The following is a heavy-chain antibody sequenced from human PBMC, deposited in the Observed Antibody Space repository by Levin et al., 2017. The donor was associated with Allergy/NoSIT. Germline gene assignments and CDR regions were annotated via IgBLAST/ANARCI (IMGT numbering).Heavy chain of an antibody. D-gene: IGHD2-2*01. Sequence: GGSLRLSCAASGFTFSSYGMHWVRQAPGKGLEWVAVIWYDGSNKYYADSVKGRFTISRDNSKNTLYLQMNSLRAEDTAVYYCARGCSTSCYWGRFYYYYGMDVWGQGTTVTVSS. CDR2: IWYDGSNK. V-gene: IGHV3-33*01. CDR3: ARGCSTSCYWGRFYYYYGMDV. CDR1: GFTFSSYG. J-gene: IGHJ6*02.